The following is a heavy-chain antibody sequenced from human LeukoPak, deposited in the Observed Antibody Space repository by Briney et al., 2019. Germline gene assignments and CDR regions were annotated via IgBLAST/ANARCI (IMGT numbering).Heavy chain of an antibody. CDR1: GFTFNDYA. Sequence: GGSLRLSCAASGFTFNDYAMTWVRQAPGKGLEWVAGISASGGSTFYADSVKGRFTVSRDNSQNTLYVQTNSLRAEDTAVYYCAKASSYGSMSYDFDYWGQGTLVTVSS. V-gene: IGHV3-23*01. J-gene: IGHJ4*02. D-gene: IGHD3-10*01. CDR3: AKASSYGSMSYDFDY. CDR2: ISASGGST.